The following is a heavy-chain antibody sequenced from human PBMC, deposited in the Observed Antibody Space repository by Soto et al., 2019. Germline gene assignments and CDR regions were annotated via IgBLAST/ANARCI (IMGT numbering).Heavy chain of an antibody. J-gene: IGHJ5*02. Sequence: SQTLSLTCAMCGDSVSSNSAAWNWIRQSPSRGLEWLGRTYYRSKWYNDYAVSVKSRITINPDTSKNQFSLQLNSVTPEDTAVYYCARLDCSSTSCYLNWFDPWGQGTLVTVSS. CDR3: ARLDCSSTSCYLNWFDP. CDR1: GDSVSSNSAA. CDR2: TYYRSKWYN. D-gene: IGHD2-2*01. V-gene: IGHV6-1*01.